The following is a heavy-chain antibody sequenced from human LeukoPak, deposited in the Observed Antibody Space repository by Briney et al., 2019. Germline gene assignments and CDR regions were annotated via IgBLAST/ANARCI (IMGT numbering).Heavy chain of an antibody. CDR1: GFTFSSYG. V-gene: IGHV3-33*08. J-gene: IGHJ4*02. CDR3: ARGGSSGLPGEISEPFDY. Sequence: PGGSLRLSCAASGFTFSSYGMHWVRQAPGKGLEWVAVIWYDGSNKYYADSVKGRFTISRDNSKNTLYLQMNSLRAEDTAVYYCARGGSSGLPGEISEPFDYWGQGTLVTVSS. D-gene: IGHD3-22*01. CDR2: IWYDGSNK.